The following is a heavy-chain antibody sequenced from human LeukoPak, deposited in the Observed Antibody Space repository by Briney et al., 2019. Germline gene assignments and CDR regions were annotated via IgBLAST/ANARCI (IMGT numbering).Heavy chain of an antibody. D-gene: IGHD4-17*01. J-gene: IGHJ3*02. CDR2: IRGKASGATT. CDR1: GFSFGDFA. CDR3: SRDKYGDYITAFDI. V-gene: IGHV3-49*03. Sequence: GSLRLPCLGSGFSFGDFALSWFRQAPGKGLEWVGFIRGKASGATTEYAASVKGRFSISRDESKTIAYLQMNSLKPEDTAVYYCSRDKYGDYITAFDIWGQGTMVTVSS.